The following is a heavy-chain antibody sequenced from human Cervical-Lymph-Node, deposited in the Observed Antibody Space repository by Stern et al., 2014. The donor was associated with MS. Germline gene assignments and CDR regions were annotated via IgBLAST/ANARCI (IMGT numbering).Heavy chain of an antibody. V-gene: IGHV3-15*01. CDR2: IKSKTDGGTT. J-gene: IGHJ6*02. CDR3: TTLDRSDPYYYYGMDV. Sequence: EVQLVESGGGLVKPGGSLRLSCAASGFTFRNAWMTWIRQAPGKGLEWVGRIKSKTDGGTTDYAAPVKGRFTISRDDSKNTLYLQMNSLKTEDTAVYYCTTLDRSDPYYYYGMDVWGQGTTVTVSS. CDR1: GFTFRNAW. D-gene: IGHD1-14*01.